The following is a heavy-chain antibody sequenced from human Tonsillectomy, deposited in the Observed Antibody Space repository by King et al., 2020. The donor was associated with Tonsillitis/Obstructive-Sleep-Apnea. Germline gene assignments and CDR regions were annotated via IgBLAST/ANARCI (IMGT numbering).Heavy chain of an antibody. V-gene: IGHV3-33*01. J-gene: IGHJ4*02. CDR2: IWYDGSIK. D-gene: IGHD3-22*01. CDR3: AGGAHLLYYYDSSGYYPAHFDY. CDR1: GFTFSSYG. Sequence: VQLVESGGGVVQPGRSLRLSCAASGFTFSSYGMHWVRQAPGKGLEGVAVIWYDGSIKYYADSVKGRFTISRDNSKTTLYLQMNSLRAEDTAVYYCAGGAHLLYYYDSSGYYPAHFDYWGQGTLVTVSS.